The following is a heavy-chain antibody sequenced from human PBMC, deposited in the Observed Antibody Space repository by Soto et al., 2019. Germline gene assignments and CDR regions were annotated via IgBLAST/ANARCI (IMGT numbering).Heavy chain of an antibody. J-gene: IGHJ4*01. CDR3: ARRGYCSNGICGDPHFDY. CDR1: GYTFTNYD. CDR2: ISTYNGNT. D-gene: IGHD2-8*01. V-gene: IGHV1-18*01. Sequence: GASVKVSCKASGYTFTNYDITWVRQAPGQVLEWMGWISTYNGNTNFAQKLQGRVTMTTDTSTNTAYIELRNLRSDDTAVYYCARRGYCSNGICGDPHFDYWG.